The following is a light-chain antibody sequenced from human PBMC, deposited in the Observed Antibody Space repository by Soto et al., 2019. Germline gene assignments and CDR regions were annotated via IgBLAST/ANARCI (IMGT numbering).Light chain of an antibody. V-gene: IGLV2-14*03. CDR2: DVT. J-gene: IGLJ2*01. Sequence: QSALTQPASVSGSPGQSITISCTVTGSDVGAYNFVSWYQQHPGKAPKLMIYDVTNRPSGVSSRFSGSKSGNTASLAISGLQAEDEADYYCSSYTTSNTLVFGGGTKVTVL. CDR3: SSYTTSNTLV. CDR1: GSDVGAYNF.